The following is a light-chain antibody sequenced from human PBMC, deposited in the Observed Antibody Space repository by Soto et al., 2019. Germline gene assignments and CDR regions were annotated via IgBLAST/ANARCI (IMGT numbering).Light chain of an antibody. CDR1: SSNIGNNY. CDR2: DND. CDR3: GTWDISLSVV. J-gene: IGLJ2*01. Sequence: QSVLMQPPSVSAAPGQKVTISCSGSSSNIGNNYVYWYQQLPGTAPKLLIYDNDKRPSGIPDRFSGSKSGTSATLGIAGLQTGDEADYYCGTWDISLSVVFGGGTKLTVL. V-gene: IGLV1-51*01.